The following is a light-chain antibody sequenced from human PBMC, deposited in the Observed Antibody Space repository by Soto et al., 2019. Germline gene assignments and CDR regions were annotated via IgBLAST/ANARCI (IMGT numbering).Light chain of an antibody. V-gene: IGKV1-33*01. CDR3: QHYDNLPPFT. Sequence: DIQMTQSPSSLSASVGARVSITCQASQDIRTSLSWFQQKPGRDPKLLIYGASNLETGVPSRFRGSGSGTDFTFTISSLQPEDIATYYCQHYDNLPPFTFGPGTKVDIK. J-gene: IGKJ3*01. CDR2: GAS. CDR1: QDIRTS.